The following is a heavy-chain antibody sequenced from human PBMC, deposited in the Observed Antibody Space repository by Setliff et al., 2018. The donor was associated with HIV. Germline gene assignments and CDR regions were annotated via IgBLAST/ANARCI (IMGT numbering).Heavy chain of an antibody. D-gene: IGHD2-8*02. CDR2: IKQEVKDT. J-gene: IGHJ6*04. CDR3: VRTGGSPDEGGYMDV. V-gene: IGHV3-7*03. Sequence: GESLKISCDASGFTLSNYYMTWVRQAPGKGLEWVANIKQEVKDTYYVDSVKGRFFISRDNAKNSVYLQMNSLRAEDTAVYHCVRTGGSPDEGGYMDVWGTGTTVTVSS. CDR1: GFTLSNYY.